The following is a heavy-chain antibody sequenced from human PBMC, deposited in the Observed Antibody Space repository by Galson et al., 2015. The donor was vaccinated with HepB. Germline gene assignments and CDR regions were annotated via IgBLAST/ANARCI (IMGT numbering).Heavy chain of an antibody. CDR3: TRVYNSGWTPYY. CDR2: ICSSSSTI. J-gene: IGHJ4*02. Sequence: SLRLSCAVSGFTFSTYSLNWVRQAPGKGLEWVSYICSSSSTIYSAYSVKGRFTISRDNAKNAVFLQMNSLRAEDTAVYYCTRVYNSGWTPYYWGQGTLVTASS. D-gene: IGHD6-19*01. V-gene: IGHV3-48*01. CDR1: GFTFSTYS.